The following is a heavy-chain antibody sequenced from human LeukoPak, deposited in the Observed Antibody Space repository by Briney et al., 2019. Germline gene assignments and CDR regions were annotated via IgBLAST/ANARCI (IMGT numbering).Heavy chain of an antibody. J-gene: IGHJ4*02. D-gene: IGHD3-22*01. CDR3: ARPLTGGYTPRDD. Sequence: GESLKISCKGSGNSFTNYWISWVRQKPGKGLEWMGRIDPSDSYTDYSPSFQGHVTISADKSVYTAYLQWSSLKASDTATYYCARPLTGGYTPRDDWGQGTLVTVSS. CDR1: GNSFTNYW. CDR2: IDPSDSYT. V-gene: IGHV5-10-1*01.